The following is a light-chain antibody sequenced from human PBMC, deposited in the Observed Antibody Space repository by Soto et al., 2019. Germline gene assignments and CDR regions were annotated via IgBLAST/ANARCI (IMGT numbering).Light chain of an antibody. V-gene: IGKV1-27*01. CDR2: DAS. J-gene: IGKJ2*01. CDR1: QDISNY. CDR3: QKYNSAPNT. Sequence: DIQMTQSPSSLSASVGDRVTITCRASQDISNYLAWYQQKPGKVPKVLIYDASTLQTGVQSRFSGSGFGTVYTLLINSLQPEDVATYYCQKYNSAPNTFGRGTRLEIK.